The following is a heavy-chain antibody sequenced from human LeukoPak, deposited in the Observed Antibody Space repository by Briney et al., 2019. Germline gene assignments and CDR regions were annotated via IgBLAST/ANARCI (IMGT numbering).Heavy chain of an antibody. J-gene: IGHJ4*02. CDR2: ISAYNGNT. CDR3: ARDRRAYYGDYVLDY. CDR1: GYTFTSYG. D-gene: IGHD4-17*01. V-gene: IGHV1-18*01. Sequence: ASVTVSFTASGYTFTSYGISWVRQAPGQGLEWMGWISAYNGNTNYAQKLQGRVTMTTDTSTSTAYMELRSLRSDDTAVYYCARDRRAYYGDYVLDYWGQGTLVTVSS.